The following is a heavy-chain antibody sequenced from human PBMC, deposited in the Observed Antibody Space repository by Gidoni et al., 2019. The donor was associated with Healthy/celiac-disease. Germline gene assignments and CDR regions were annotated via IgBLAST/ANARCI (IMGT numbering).Heavy chain of an antibody. CDR1: GFTVSRYA. V-gene: IGHV3-23*04. CDR2: ISGSGGST. D-gene: IGHD1-1*01. Sequence: EVQLVESGGGLVQPGGSLRLSCAASGFTVSRYAMSWVRQAQGKGLEWVSAISGSGGSTYYADSVKGRFTISRDISKNTLYLQMNSLGAEDTAVYYCAKAGNWNDIDNAFDIWGQGTMVTVFS. J-gene: IGHJ3*02. CDR3: AKAGNWNDIDNAFDI.